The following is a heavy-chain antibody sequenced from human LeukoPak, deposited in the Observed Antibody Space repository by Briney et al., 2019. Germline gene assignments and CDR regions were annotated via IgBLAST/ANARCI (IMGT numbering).Heavy chain of an antibody. D-gene: IGHD1-1*01. CDR1: GGSISSYY. Sequence: SETLSLTCTVSGGSISSYYWSWIRQPPGKGLEWIGYIYYSGSTNYNPSLKSRVTISLDTSKNRFSLKLSSVTAADTAVYYRARDSGPGVLFYWGQGTLVTVSS. CDR3: ARDSGPGVLFY. J-gene: IGHJ4*02. V-gene: IGHV4-59*01. CDR2: IYYSGST.